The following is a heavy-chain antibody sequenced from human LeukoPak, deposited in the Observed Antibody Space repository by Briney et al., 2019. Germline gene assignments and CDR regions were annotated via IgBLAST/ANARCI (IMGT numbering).Heavy chain of an antibody. Sequence: SETLSLTCTVSGGSISSSSYYWGWIRQPPGKGLEWIGSIYFSGSTYYNPSLKSRVTISVDTSKNQFSLNLSSVTAADTAVYYCARLYYDSSGYYQICYFDYWGQGTLVTVSS. V-gene: IGHV4-39*01. CDR1: GGSISSSSYY. D-gene: IGHD3-22*01. J-gene: IGHJ4*02. CDR3: ARLYYDSSGYYQICYFDY. CDR2: IYFSGST.